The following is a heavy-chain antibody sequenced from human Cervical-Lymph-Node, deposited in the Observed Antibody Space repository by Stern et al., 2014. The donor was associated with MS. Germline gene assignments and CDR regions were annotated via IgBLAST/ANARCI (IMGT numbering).Heavy chain of an antibody. D-gene: IGHD4-17*01. CDR2: IVVGSGNT. J-gene: IGHJ5*02. V-gene: IGHV1-58*01. CDR1: GFTFTSSA. Sequence: QLVESGPEVKKPGTSVKVSCKASGFTFTSSAVQWVRQARGQSLEWIGWIVVGSGNTNYAQKFQERVTITRDMSTSTAYMELSSLRSEDTAVYYCAAGHPGKYGDYGWFDPWGQGTLVTVSS. CDR3: AAGHPGKYGDYGWFDP.